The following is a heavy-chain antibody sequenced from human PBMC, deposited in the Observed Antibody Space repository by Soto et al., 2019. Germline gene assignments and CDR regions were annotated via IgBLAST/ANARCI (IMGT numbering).Heavy chain of an antibody. Sequence: QVQLVQSGSEVKKPGSSVKVSCKASGGTFSSSAITWVRQAPGQGPEWMARLTPSRGAPAYAGKFQGRLTITADESTKTAYMELRTLTSDDTAIYFCARAVAGSDFDVWGQGTLVTVSS. CDR3: ARAVAGSDFDV. V-gene: IGHV1-69*11. D-gene: IGHD6-19*01. CDR2: LTPSRGAP. CDR1: GGTFSSSA. J-gene: IGHJ4*02.